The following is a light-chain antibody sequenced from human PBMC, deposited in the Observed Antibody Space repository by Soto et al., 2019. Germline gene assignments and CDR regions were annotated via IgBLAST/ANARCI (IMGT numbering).Light chain of an antibody. CDR1: SSDVGSYNL. J-gene: IGLJ1*01. CDR2: EVS. V-gene: IGLV2-23*02. CDR3: CSYAGSSTPLI. Sequence: QSALTQPASVSGSPGQSITISCTGTSSDVGSYNLVSWYQQHPGKAPKLMIYEVSKRPSGVSNRFSGSKSGNTASLTISGLQAEDEADYYYCSYAGSSTPLIFGTGTKVTVL.